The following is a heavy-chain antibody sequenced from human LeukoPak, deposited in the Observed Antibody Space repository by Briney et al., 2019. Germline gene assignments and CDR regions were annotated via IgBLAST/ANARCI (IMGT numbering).Heavy chain of an antibody. Sequence: GGSLRLSCVASGFTFSSYWMNWVRQAPGKGLEWVANIKQDGSEKYYVDSVKGRFTISRDNAKNSLYLQMNSLRAEDTAVYYCARRYCSSTSCTLDYWGQGTLVTVSS. CDR2: IKQDGSEK. J-gene: IGHJ4*02. CDR1: GFTFSSYW. CDR3: ARRYCSSTSCTLDY. D-gene: IGHD2-2*01. V-gene: IGHV3-7*02.